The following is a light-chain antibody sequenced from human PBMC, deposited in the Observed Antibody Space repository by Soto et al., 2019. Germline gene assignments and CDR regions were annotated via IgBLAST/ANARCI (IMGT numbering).Light chain of an antibody. V-gene: IGKV3-20*01. CDR1: QSVSRNY. CDR2: GAS. J-gene: IGKJ4*01. Sequence: EVVLTQSPGTLSLSPGDRATLSCRASQSVSRNYLAWYQQKPGQTPRLLIFGASNRAADIPARFSASGSGTDFTLTISGLEPDDFAVYYCQQYDFLPRTFGGGTRL. CDR3: QQYDFLPRT.